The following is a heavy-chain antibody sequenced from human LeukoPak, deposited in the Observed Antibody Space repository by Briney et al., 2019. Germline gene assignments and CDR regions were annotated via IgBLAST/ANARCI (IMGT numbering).Heavy chain of an antibody. CDR1: GGSISNYY. V-gene: IGHV4-4*07. D-gene: IGHD3-10*01. Sequence: SETLSLTCTVSGGSISNYYWNWIRQPAGKGLEWIGRIYSTGSTDYNPSLKSRVTISVDTSKNQYSLNLTSVTAADTAVYFCASPSWGRIRGFRYWGQGTLVTVSS. CDR2: IYSTGST. J-gene: IGHJ4*02. CDR3: ASPSWGRIRGFRY.